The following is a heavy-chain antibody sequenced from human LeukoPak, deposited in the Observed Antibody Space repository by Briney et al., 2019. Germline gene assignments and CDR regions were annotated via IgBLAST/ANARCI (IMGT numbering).Heavy chain of an antibody. D-gene: IGHD4-17*01. CDR3: ARGDFNDYGDYVDAFEI. J-gene: IGHJ3*02. Sequence: PGGSLRLSCAASGFTFSSYWMSWVRQAPGKGLEWVANIKPDGSEKYCVDSVKGRFTISRDNAKKSLYLQMNSLRAEDTAVYYCARGDFNDYGDYVDAFEIWGQRTMVTVSA. CDR1: GFTFSSYW. CDR2: IKPDGSEK. V-gene: IGHV3-7*01.